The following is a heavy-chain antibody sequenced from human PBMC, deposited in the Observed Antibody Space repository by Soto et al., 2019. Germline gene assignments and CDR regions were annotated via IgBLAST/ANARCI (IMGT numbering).Heavy chain of an antibody. J-gene: IGHJ6*02. CDR3: AKDQNGRDIVLVPAPMDV. Sequence: PGESLKISCKGSGYSFTKYWIGWVRQMPGKGLEWMAIIYPDESDTRYSPSFQGQVTISADNSISTAYLQRNSLRAEDTAVYYCAKDQNGRDIVLVPAPMDVWGQGTTVTVSS. CDR1: GYSFTKYW. CDR2: IYPDESDT. V-gene: IGHV5-51*01. D-gene: IGHD2-2*01.